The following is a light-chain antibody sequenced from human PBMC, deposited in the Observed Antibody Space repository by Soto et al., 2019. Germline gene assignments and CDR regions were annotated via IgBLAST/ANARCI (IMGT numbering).Light chain of an antibody. CDR2: DVS. Sequence: QSVLTQPRSVSGSPGQTVTISCTGTSSDFGGYNYVSWYQHHPGKAPKLMIYDVSERPSGVPDRFSGSKSGNTASLTISGLQPEDEDDYYCCSYAGTFYVFGNGTKVT. CDR3: CSYAGTFYV. J-gene: IGLJ1*01. V-gene: IGLV2-11*01. CDR1: SSDFGGYNY.